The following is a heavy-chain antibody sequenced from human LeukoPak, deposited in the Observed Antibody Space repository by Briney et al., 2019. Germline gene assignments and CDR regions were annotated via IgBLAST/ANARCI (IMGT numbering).Heavy chain of an antibody. CDR1: GYTFTSYG. CDR3: ARGVGDDYGIYYYYYMDV. V-gene: IGHV1-18*01. Sequence: ASVTVSCTASGYTFTSYGISWVRQAPGQGLEWMGWISAYNGNTNYAQKLQGRVTMTTDTSTSTAYMELRSLRSDDTAVYYCARGVGDDYGIYYYYYMDVWGKGTTVTVSS. D-gene: IGHD4-17*01. CDR2: ISAYNGNT. J-gene: IGHJ6*03.